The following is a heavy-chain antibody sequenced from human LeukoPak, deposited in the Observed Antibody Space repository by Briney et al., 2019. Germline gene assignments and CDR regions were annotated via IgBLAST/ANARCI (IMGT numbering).Heavy chain of an antibody. V-gene: IGHV4-4*07. D-gene: IGHD1-26*01. CDR2: IYITGST. J-gene: IGHJ4*02. CDR1: GASVNSFY. CDR3: ARASGTYPNSLDS. Sequence: SETLSLTCSVSGASVNSFYWRWIRQAAGKGPEWIGRIYITGSTDYNPSLKSRVTISLDKSNNEFSLKMNPVTAADTAVYFCARASGTYPNSLDSWGRGTLVIVSS.